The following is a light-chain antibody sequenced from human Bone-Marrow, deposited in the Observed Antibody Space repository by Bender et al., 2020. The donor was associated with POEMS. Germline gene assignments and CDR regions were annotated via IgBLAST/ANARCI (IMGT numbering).Light chain of an antibody. CDR3: QAWDASTAV. CDR2: DNS. Sequence: SYVLAQPPSVSVALGQTAMITCGGNNIGNKAVHWYQQKAGQVPVLVLHDNSDRSSGIPERFSGSNSGNTATLTISGTQAMDEADYYCQAWDASTAVFGGGTKLTVL. V-gene: IGLV3-21*02. J-gene: IGLJ3*02. CDR1: NIGNKA.